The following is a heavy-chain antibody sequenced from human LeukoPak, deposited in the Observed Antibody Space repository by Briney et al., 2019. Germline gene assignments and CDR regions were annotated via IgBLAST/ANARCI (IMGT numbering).Heavy chain of an antibody. CDR2: ISYDGSNK. Sequence: GRSLRLSCAASGFTFSSYGMHWVRQAPGKGLEWVAIISYDGSNKYYADSVQGRFTISRDNSKNTLYLQMNSLRAEDTAVYYCASQTIVGATLFDYWGQRTLVTVSS. V-gene: IGHV3-30*03. CDR3: ASQTIVGATLFDY. CDR1: GFTFSSYG. D-gene: IGHD1-26*01. J-gene: IGHJ4*02.